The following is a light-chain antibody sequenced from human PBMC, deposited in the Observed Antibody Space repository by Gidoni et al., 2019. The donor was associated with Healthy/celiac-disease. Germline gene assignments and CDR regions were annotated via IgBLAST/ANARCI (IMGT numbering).Light chain of an antibody. V-gene: IGKV1-8*01. J-gene: IGKJ3*01. CDR1: QGISSY. CDR3: QQYYNYPLT. CDR2: AAS. Sequence: TRMPQTPSSLSASTGGRVTITCRASQGISSYLVWYQQKPGKAPKLMIYAASTLQSGVPSKFSDSGSGTDFTLTISCLQSEDIATYYCQQYYNYPLTFGPGTKVEIK.